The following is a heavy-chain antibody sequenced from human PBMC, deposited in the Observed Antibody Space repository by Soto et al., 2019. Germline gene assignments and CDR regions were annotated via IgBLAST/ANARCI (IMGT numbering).Heavy chain of an antibody. CDR2: IDSVSGGT. Sequence: VQLVESGGGLVKPGGSLRLSCAASGFTFTRYSMNWVRQAPGKGLEWMGWIDSVSGGTKYAPYFQGRVTMTRDTSTTTAFMELSGLTSDDTAVYYCAKGGSYYAHWGQGTVVSVSS. D-gene: IGHD1-26*01. V-gene: IGHV1-2*02. CDR3: AKGGSYYAH. J-gene: IGHJ4*02. CDR1: GFTFTRYS.